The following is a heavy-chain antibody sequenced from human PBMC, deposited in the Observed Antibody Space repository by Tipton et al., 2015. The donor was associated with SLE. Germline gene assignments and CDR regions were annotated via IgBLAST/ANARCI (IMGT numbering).Heavy chain of an antibody. CDR2: IYSSGDR. D-gene: IGHD1-26*01. CDR3: ARTLGAIAHTVYDAFDI. V-gene: IGHV4-4*07. Sequence: GLVKPSETLSLTCTVSGGSISFDYWSWIRQSAGRGLEWIGRIYSSGDRDYNPSLRSRVTMSIDASQNRVSLRLKSVSAADTAVYYCARTLGAIAHTVYDAFDIWGQGKMVTVSS. J-gene: IGHJ3*02. CDR1: GGSISFDY.